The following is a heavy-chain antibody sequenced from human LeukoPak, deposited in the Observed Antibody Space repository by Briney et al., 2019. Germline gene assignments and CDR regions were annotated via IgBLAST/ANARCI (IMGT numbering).Heavy chain of an antibody. CDR2: FDPEDGET. CDR1: GYTLTELS. CDR3: ARRKRTGDLLDY. V-gene: IGHV1-24*01. J-gene: IGHJ4*02. Sequence: GASVKVSCKVSGYTLTELSMHWVRQAPGKGLEWMGGFDPEDGETIYAQKFQGRVTMTEDTSTDTAYMELSRLRSDDTAVYYCARRKRTGDLLDYWGQGTLVTVSS. D-gene: IGHD7-27*01.